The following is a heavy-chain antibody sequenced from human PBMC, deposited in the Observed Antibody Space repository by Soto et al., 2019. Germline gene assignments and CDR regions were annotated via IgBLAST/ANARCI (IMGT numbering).Heavy chain of an antibody. V-gene: IGHV1-69*01. CDR1: GGTFSSDT. CDR3: ARDRSGYDFPDY. Sequence: QVQLGQSGTEVRKPGTSGKVSCKASGGTFSSDTITWVRQAPGQGLEWMGGIIPIFGTTNYAQKFQGRVTIPADESTSTAYVELSSLRSEDTAVYFCARDRSGYDFPDYWGQGTVVTVSS. J-gene: IGHJ4*02. CDR2: IIPIFGTT. D-gene: IGHD5-12*01.